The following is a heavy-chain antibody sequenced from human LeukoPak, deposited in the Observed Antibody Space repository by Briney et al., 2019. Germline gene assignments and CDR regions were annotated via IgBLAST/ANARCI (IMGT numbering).Heavy chain of an antibody. CDR2: IWYDGSNK. V-gene: IGHV3-33*01. J-gene: IGHJ4*02. D-gene: IGHD1-26*01. CDR3: ARERSYYGSTSY. Sequence: GGSLRLSCAASGFTFSSYGMHWVRQAPGKGLEWVAVIWYDGSNKYYADSVKGRFTISRDNSKNTLYLQMNSLRAEDTAVYYCARERSYYGSTSYWGQGTLVTVAS. CDR1: GFTFSSYG.